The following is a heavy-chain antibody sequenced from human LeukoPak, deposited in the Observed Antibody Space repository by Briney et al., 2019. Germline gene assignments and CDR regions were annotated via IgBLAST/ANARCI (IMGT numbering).Heavy chain of an antibody. D-gene: IGHD3-3*01. CDR1: GGTFSSYV. CDR2: IIPIFGTA. V-gene: IGHV1-69*13. J-gene: IGHJ6*02. Sequence: SVKVSCKASGGTFSSYVISWVRQAPGQGLECMCGIIPIFGTANYTQKFQGRVTITAAASTSTAYMELSSLRSEDTAVYYCAREEYYDFWSDLVRDGHYYYYGMDVWGQGTTVTVSS. CDR3: AREEYYDFWSDLVRDGHYYYYGMDV.